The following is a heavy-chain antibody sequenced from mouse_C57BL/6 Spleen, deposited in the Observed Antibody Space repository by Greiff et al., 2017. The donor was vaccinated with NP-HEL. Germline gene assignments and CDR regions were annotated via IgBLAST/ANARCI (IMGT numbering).Heavy chain of an antibody. CDR3: ASYDYDKGFAY. J-gene: IGHJ3*01. Sequence: QVQLQQSGAELARPGASVKLSCKASGYTFTSYGISWVKQRTGQGLEWIGEIYPRSGNTYYNEKFKGKATLTADKSSSTAYMELRSLTSEDSAVYFCASYDYDKGFAYWGQGTLVTVSA. D-gene: IGHD2-4*01. V-gene: IGHV1-81*01. CDR2: IYPRSGNT. CDR1: GYTFTSYG.